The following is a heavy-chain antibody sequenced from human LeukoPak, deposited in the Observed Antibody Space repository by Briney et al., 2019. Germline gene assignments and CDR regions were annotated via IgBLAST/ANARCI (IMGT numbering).Heavy chain of an antibody. V-gene: IGHV4-34*01. J-gene: IGHJ4*02. CDR1: GGSFSGYY. Sequence: SETLSLTCAVYGGSFSGYYWSWIRQPPGKGLEWIGEINHSGSTNYNPSLKSRVTISVDTSKNQFSLKLSSVTAADTAVYYCARHLWFGELSILDYWGQGTLVTVSS. CDR2: INHSGST. CDR3: ARHLWFGELSILDY. D-gene: IGHD3-10*01.